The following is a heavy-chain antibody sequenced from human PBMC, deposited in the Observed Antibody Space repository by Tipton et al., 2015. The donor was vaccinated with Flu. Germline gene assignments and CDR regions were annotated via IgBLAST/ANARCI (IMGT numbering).Heavy chain of an antibody. D-gene: IGHD3-3*01. J-gene: IGHJ5*02. Sequence: QVQLVQSGAEVKKPGASVKVSCKASGYTFTSYDINWVRQATGQGLEWMGWMNPNSGNTGYAQKFHGRVTMTRNTSISTAYMELSSLRSEDKPVYYCARLGYDFWSGYYHWFDPWGQGTLVTVSS. CDR1: GYTFTSYD. CDR3: ARLGYDFWSGYYHWFDP. CDR2: MNPNSGNT. V-gene: IGHV1-8*01.